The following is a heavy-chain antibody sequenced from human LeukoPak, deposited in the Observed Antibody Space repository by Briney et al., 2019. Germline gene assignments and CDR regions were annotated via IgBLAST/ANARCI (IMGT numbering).Heavy chain of an antibody. Sequence: GESLKISCKGPGSSFTSYWIGWVRQVPGKGLEWMGIIYPGDSDTRYSPSFQGQVTISADKSISTAYLQWSSLKASDTAMYYCARHFTMVRGVPYYFDYWGQGTLVTVSS. CDR2: IYPGDSDT. CDR1: GSSFTSYW. CDR3: ARHFTMVRGVPYYFDY. D-gene: IGHD3-10*01. V-gene: IGHV5-51*01. J-gene: IGHJ4*02.